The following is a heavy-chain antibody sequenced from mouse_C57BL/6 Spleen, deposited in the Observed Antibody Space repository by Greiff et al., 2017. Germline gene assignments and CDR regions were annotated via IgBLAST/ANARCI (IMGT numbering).Heavy chain of an antibody. CDR3: ARGGNYFDY. Sequence: VMLVESGGGLVKPGGSLKLSCAASGFTFSSYAMSWVRQTPEKRLEWVATISDGGSYTYYPDNVKGRFTISRDNAKNNLYLQMSHLKSEDTAMYYCARGGNYFDYWGQGTTLTVSS. J-gene: IGHJ2*01. CDR2: ISDGGSYT. V-gene: IGHV5-4*03. CDR1: GFTFSSYA. D-gene: IGHD1-1*02.